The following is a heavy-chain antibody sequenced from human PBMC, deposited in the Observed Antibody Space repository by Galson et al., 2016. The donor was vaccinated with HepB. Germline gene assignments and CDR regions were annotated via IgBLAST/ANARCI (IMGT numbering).Heavy chain of an antibody. CDR2: IYYSGPT. J-gene: IGHJ2*01. V-gene: IGHV4-61*01. D-gene: IGHD1-1*01. CDR3: ARTHSWNHWYFDL. CDR1: GGSVNSGSDY. Sequence: SETLSLTCAVSGGSVNSGSDYWSWVRQPPGKGLEWIGQIYYSGPTDYNPSLKSRVTISVDTSKNQLSLKVNSVSAADTAVYYCARTHSWNHWYFDLWGRGTLVTVPS.